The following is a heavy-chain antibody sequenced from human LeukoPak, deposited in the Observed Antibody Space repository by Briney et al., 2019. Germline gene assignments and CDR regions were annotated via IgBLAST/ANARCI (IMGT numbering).Heavy chain of an antibody. Sequence: ASVKVSCKASGYTFTGYYMHWVRQAPGQGLEWMGWINPNSGCTKYAQKFQGRVNMTRETSISTAYMELSRLRSDDTAVYYCARDTNSPYYYGSSPLKYYYYGMDVWGQGTTVTVSS. V-gene: IGHV1-2*02. J-gene: IGHJ6*02. CDR1: GYTFTGYY. D-gene: IGHD3-10*01. CDR2: INPNSGCT. CDR3: ARDTNSPYYYGSSPLKYYYYGMDV.